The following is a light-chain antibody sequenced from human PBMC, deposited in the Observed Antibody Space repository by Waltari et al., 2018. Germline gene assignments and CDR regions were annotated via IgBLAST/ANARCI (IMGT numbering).Light chain of an antibody. V-gene: IGKV3-20*01. CDR3: QNHERLPAT. CDR2: SAS. J-gene: IGKJ1*01. Sequence: VLTQSPGTLSLSPGERATLSCRASQSISKYLVWYQQRPGHAPRLLIYSASTRATGIPDRFSGSGFGTDFTLTISRLEPEGFAMYYCQNHERLPATFGQGTKVEIK. CDR1: QSISKY.